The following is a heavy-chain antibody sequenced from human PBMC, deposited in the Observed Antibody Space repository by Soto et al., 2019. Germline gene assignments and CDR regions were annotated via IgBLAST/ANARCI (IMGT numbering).Heavy chain of an antibody. CDR2: TYYRSKWYN. CDR1: GDSVSSNNAA. D-gene: IGHD3-10*01. CDR3: ARESYCSGSYDGMDV. V-gene: IGHV6-1*01. Sequence: PSQTLSLTCVISGDSVSSNNAAWNWIRQSPSRGLEWLGRTYYRSKWYNDYAVSVKSRIDINPDTSKNQFSLQLNSVSPEDTAMYYCARESYCSGSYDGMDVWGQGTTVTGSS. J-gene: IGHJ6*02.